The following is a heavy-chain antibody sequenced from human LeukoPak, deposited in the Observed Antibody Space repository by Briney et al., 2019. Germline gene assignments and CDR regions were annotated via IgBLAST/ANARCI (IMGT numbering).Heavy chain of an antibody. CDR2: INWDSGSV. CDR3: ARVRYLGWFDP. J-gene: IGHJ5*02. D-gene: IGHD2-2*01. CDR1: GFTFDDYA. V-gene: IGHV3-9*01. Sequence: GRSLRLSCAASGFTFDDYAMHWVRQAPGKGLEWVSSINWDSGSVDYADSVKGRFTISRDNAKNTLYLQMNSLRAEDTAVYYCARVRYLGWFDPWGQGTLVTVSS.